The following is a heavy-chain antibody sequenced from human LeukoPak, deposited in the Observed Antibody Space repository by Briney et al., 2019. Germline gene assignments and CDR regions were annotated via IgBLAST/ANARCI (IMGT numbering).Heavy chain of an antibody. CDR2: IKSKSDGGTT. CDR3: ARIGCTGGNCRPYSYYPMDV. D-gene: IGHD2-8*02. CDR1: GFTFSNAW. V-gene: IGHV3-15*01. Sequence: PGGSLRLSCAASGFTFSNAWMSWVRQAPGKGLEWVGLIKSKSDGGTTDYAAPVKGRFTILRDDSKNTLFLQMNSLRGEDTAVYYCARIGCTGGNCRPYSYYPMDVWGQGTTVTVTS. J-gene: IGHJ6*02.